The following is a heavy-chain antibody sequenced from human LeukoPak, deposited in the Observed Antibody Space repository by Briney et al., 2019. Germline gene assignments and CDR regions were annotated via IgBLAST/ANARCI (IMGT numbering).Heavy chain of an antibody. CDR2: IYYTGST. Sequence: SETLSLTCTVSGGSISSNTYYWVWIRQPPGKGLEWIGSIYYTGSTYFNPSLKSRVTISVDTSKNQFSLKLSSVTAADTAVYYCARGVRWLQLSYFDYWGQGTLVTVSS. D-gene: IGHD5-24*01. CDR3: ARGVRWLQLSYFDY. V-gene: IGHV4-39*07. CDR1: GGSISSNTYY. J-gene: IGHJ4*02.